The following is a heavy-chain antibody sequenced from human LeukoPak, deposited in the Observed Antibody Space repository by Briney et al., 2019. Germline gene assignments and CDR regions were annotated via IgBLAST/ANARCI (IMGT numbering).Heavy chain of an antibody. CDR2: IHHSGST. CDR3: ARDAESDDHADFHI. J-gene: IGHJ3*02. CDR1: GGSISSGGYY. D-gene: IGHD1-14*01. V-gene: IGHV4-61*08. Sequence: SQTLSLTCTVSGGSISSGGYYWSWIRQPPGKGLEWIGHIHHSGSTTYNPSLQSRVTISIDTPKNQISLRLSSVTAADTAVYYCARDAESDDHADFHIWGQGTMVTVSS.